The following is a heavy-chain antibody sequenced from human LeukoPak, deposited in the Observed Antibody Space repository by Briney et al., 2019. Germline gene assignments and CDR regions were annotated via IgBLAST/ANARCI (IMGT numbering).Heavy chain of an antibody. Sequence: GGSLRLSCAASGFTFSSYAMSWVRQAPGKGLEWVSAISGSGGSTYYADSAKGRFTISRDNSKNTLYLQMNSLRAEDTAVYYCAKDPFHCSGGSWFRWFDPWGQGTLVTVSS. J-gene: IGHJ5*02. CDR2: ISGSGGST. CDR1: GFTFSSYA. V-gene: IGHV3-23*01. D-gene: IGHD2-15*01. CDR3: AKDPFHCSGGSWFRWFDP.